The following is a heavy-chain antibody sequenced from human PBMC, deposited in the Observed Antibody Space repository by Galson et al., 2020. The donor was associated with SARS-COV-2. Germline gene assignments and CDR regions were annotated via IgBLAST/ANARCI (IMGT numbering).Heavy chain of an antibody. CDR1: GFTFSSYE. Sequence: GGSLRLSCAPSGFTFSSYEMNWVRQAQGKGLEWVSYISSSGSTVYYADSVKGRFTISRDNAKKSLYLQMNSLRAEDTALYYCARDPSSSWYNWFDPWGQGTLVTVSS. CDR2: ISSSGSTV. V-gene: IGHV3-48*03. D-gene: IGHD6-13*01. J-gene: IGHJ5*02. CDR3: ARDPSSSWYNWFDP.